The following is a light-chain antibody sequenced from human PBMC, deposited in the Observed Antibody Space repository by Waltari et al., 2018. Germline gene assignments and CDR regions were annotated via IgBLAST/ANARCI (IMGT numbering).Light chain of an antibody. CDR1: QSVSTN. CDR3: QQYSNWPPIT. Sequence: ETVMTQSPATLSVSPGERVTLSYRASQSVSTNLAWYQQKPGQAPRLLIDGASTRATGTPARFSGSGSGTEFTLTISSLQSEDFAVYYCQQYSNWPPITFGQGTRLEIK. V-gene: IGKV3-15*01. CDR2: GAS. J-gene: IGKJ5*01.